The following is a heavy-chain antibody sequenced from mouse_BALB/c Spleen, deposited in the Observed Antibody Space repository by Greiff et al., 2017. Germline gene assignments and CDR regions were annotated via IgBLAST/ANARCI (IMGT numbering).Heavy chain of an antibody. J-gene: IGHJ2*01. CDR3: ARRGGGYYLDY. CDR2: ILPGSGST. CDR1: GYTFSSYW. V-gene: IGHV1-9*01. D-gene: IGHD1-1*02. Sequence: QVHVKQSGAELMKPGASVKISCKATGYTFSSYWIEWVKQRPGHGLEWIGEILPGSGSTNYNEKFKGKATFTADTSSNTAYMQLSSLTSEDSAVYYCARRGGGYYLDYWGQGTTLTVSS.